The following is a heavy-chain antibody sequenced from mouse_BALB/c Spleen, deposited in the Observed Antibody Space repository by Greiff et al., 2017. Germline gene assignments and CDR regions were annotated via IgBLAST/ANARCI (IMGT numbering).Heavy chain of an antibody. CDR2: ISSGGST. V-gene: IGHV5-6-5*01. CDR1: GFTFSSYA. CDR3: AKFITTFYFDY. J-gene: IGHJ2*01. Sequence: EVKVEESGGGLVKPGGSLKLSCAASGFTFSSYAMSWVRQTPEKRLEWVASISSGGSTYYPDSVKGRFTISRDNARNILYLQMSSLRSEDTAMYYCAKFITTFYFDYWGQGTTLTVSS. D-gene: IGHD1-1*01.